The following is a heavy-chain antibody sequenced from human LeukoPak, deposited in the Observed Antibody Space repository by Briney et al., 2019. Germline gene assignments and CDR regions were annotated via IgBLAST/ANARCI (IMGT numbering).Heavy chain of an antibody. CDR1: GFTFSSYA. Sequence: GGSLRLSCSASGFTFSSYAMHWVRQAPGKGLEYVSAIGSNGGSTYYADSVKGRFTISRDNSKNTLYLQMSSLRAEDTAVYYCVKVAEKSRGIAAHYGMDVWGQGTTVTVSS. J-gene: IGHJ6*02. CDR3: VKVAEKSRGIAAHYGMDV. D-gene: IGHD6-13*01. CDR2: IGSNGGST. V-gene: IGHV3-64D*06.